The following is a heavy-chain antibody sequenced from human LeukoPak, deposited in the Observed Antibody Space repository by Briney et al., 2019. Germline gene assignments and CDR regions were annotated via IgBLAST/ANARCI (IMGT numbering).Heavy chain of an antibody. CDR3: ATVIMVSNDYEEVAEYFQH. D-gene: IGHD4-17*01. CDR1: GFTVSSNY. CDR2: INRDGRED. Sequence: GSLRLSCAASGFTVSSNYMSWVRQAPGKGLEWVANINRDGREDYYVDSVKGRFTISRDNAKNSLYLQMNSLRAEDTAIYYCATVIMVSNDYEEVAEYFQHWGQGTLVTVSS. V-gene: IGHV3-7*01. J-gene: IGHJ1*01.